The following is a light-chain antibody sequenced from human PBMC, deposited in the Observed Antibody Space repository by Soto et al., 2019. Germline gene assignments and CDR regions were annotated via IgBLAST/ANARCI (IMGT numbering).Light chain of an antibody. V-gene: IGKV3-20*01. CDR3: QQYGSSLFT. Sequence: EIVLTQSPGTLSLSPGERATLSCRASQSVSSSYLAWYQQKPGQAPRLLIYGASSSDTGIPDRFSGSGSETDFTLTISRLEPEDLAVYYCQQYGSSLFTFGPGTKVDIK. CDR1: QSVSSSY. J-gene: IGKJ3*01. CDR2: GAS.